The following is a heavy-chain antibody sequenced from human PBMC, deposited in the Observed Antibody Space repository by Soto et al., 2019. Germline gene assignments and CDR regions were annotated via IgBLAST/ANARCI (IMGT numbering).Heavy chain of an antibody. D-gene: IGHD5-12*01. J-gene: IGHJ4*02. V-gene: IGHV4-31*03. Sequence: TLSLTCTVSGGSISSGGYYWSWIRQHPGKGLEWIGYIYYSGSTYYNPSLKSRVTISVDTSKNQFSLKLSSVTAADTAVYYCARDNVATGVDYWGQGTLVTVSS. CDR3: ARDNVATGVDY. CDR1: GGSISSGGYY. CDR2: IYYSGST.